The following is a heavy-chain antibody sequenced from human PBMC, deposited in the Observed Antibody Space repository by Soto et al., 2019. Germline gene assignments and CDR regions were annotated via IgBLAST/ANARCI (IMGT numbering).Heavy chain of an antibody. CDR1: GFTFSNYS. D-gene: IGHD3-16*01. V-gene: IGHV3-21*01. CDR2: ISTSSGYR. J-gene: IGHJ5*02. Sequence: EVQLVESGGGLVKPGGSLRLSCAASGFTFSNYSMNLVRQTPGKGLEWVSSISTSSGYRYYADSVKGRFTISRDNAKKSLYLQMNSLRAEDTAVYYCARDLHDYVSFRFDPWGQGTLVTVSS. CDR3: ARDLHDYVSFRFDP.